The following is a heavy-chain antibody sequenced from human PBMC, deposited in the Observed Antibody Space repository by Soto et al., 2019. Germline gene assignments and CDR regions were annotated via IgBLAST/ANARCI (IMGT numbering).Heavy chain of an antibody. CDR1: GFTFCSYA. CDR2: ISGSGGST. D-gene: IGHD3-10*01. CDR3: AKDRGLWFGELFSY. Sequence: GGSLGLSCAASGFTFCSYAMSWFRQAPGKGLEWVSAISGSGGSTYYADSVKGRFTISRDNSKNTLYLQMNSLRAEDTAVYYCAKDRGLWFGELFSYWGQGILVTVSS. V-gene: IGHV3-23*01. J-gene: IGHJ4*02.